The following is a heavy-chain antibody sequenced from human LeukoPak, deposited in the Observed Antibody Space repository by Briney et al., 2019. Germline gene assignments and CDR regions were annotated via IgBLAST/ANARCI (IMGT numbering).Heavy chain of an antibody. CDR3: ANDHANTPVVTN. V-gene: IGHV1-2*02. D-gene: IGHD2-21*02. CDR1: GYTVTAYY. J-gene: IGHJ4*02. Sequence: ASVKASCKASGYTVTAYYMHWVRQSPGQGLEWRRWINPNSGDANYAPKFQRRVTMATAPSINTVYMQLSRLRSDDTAIYYCANDHANTPVVTNWGQGILVSVSS. CDR2: INPNSGDA.